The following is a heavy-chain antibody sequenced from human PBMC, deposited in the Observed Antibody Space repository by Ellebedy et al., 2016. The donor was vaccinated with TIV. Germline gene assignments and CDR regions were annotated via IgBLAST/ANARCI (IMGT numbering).Heavy chain of an antibody. V-gene: IGHV3-23*01. J-gene: IGHJ4*02. CDR1: GFTFSKYC. CDR3: AKDSGDGYDY. Sequence: GESLKISCAASGFTFSKYCMSWVRHVPGKGLEWVAVISSSAINTYYADSVRGRFTISRDNSKNTLYLQLDSLRAEDTALYHCAKDSGDGYDYWGQGTLVTVSS. D-gene: IGHD5-24*01. CDR2: ISSSAINT.